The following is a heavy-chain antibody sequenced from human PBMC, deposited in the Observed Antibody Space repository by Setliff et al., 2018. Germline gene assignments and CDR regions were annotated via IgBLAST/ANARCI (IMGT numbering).Heavy chain of an antibody. D-gene: IGHD4-17*01. CDR1: GYTFTTYG. CDR2: ISAYNGKT. CDR3: ARGSYGDLRRGHDAFDI. V-gene: IGHV1-18*01. Sequence: ASVKVSCKAYGYTFTTYGISWVRQAPGQGLQWMGWISAYNGKTNYAQKLQGRVTMTTDAPTRTAYMELRSLRSDDTAVYYCARGSYGDLRRGHDAFDIWGQGTMVTVSS. J-gene: IGHJ3*02.